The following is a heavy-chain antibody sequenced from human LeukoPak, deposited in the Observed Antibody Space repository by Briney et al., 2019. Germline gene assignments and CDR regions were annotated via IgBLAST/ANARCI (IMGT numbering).Heavy chain of an antibody. D-gene: IGHD5-12*01. CDR1: GGTFSSYA. J-gene: IGHJ5*02. Sequence: SVTVSCKASGGTFSSYAISWVRQAPGQGLEWMGGIIPIFGTANYAQKFQGRVTITADESTSTAYMELSSLRSEDTAVYYCARECPDIVATIRALNWFDPWGQGTLVTVSS. CDR2: IIPIFGTA. V-gene: IGHV1-69*13. CDR3: ARECPDIVATIRALNWFDP.